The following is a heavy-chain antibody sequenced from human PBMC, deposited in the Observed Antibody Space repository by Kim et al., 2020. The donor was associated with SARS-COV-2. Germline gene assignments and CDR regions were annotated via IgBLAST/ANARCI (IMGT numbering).Heavy chain of an antibody. D-gene: IGHD2-21*01. Sequence: ASVKVSCKASGYSFTNYGITWVRQAPGQGLEWMGWISHCNGQRKTAQKFQGRITMTTDTSTSTAYMELRSLTSDDTAVYYCARWGVMNGAWSWYFDLWGRGTLVTVSS. V-gene: IGHV1-18*01. CDR3: ARWGVMNGAWSWYFDL. J-gene: IGHJ2*01. CDR2: ISHCNGQR. CDR1: GYSFTNYG.